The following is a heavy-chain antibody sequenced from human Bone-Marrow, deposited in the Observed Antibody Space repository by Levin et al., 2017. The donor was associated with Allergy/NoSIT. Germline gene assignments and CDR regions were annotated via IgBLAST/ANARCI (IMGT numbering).Heavy chain of an antibody. CDR3: TRGTVTVTAYRNYYNGMDV. D-gene: IGHD2-21*02. Sequence: GGSLRLSCAASGFSVSKNYMSWVRQPPGKGLEWVSNIYSGGTTYYADSVKGRFTISRDDSKNTLYLQMNSLRGEDTAVYYCTRGTVTVTAYRNYYNGMDVWGQGTTVTVSS. J-gene: IGHJ6*02. CDR1: GFSVSKNY. CDR2: IYSGGTT. V-gene: IGHV3-53*01.